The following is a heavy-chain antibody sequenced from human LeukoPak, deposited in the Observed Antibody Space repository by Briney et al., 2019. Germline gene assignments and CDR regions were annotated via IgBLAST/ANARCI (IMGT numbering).Heavy chain of an antibody. CDR3: ARVSCVGGTCYSDY. V-gene: IGHV3-72*01. Sequence: GGSLRLSCVASGFTFSDHYMDWVRQAPGKGLEWVGRCRDRANSYTTEYAASVKGRFTISRGDSKNSLFLQMNNLKTEDTAVYYCARVSCVGGTCYSDYWGQGTLVTVSS. D-gene: IGHD2-15*01. J-gene: IGHJ4*02. CDR1: GFTFSDHY. CDR2: CRDRANSYTT.